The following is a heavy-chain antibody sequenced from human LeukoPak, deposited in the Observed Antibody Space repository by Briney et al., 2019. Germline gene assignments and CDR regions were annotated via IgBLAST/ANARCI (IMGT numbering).Heavy chain of an antibody. J-gene: IGHJ5*02. V-gene: IGHV1-46*01. CDR2: INPSGGST. Sequence: GASVKVSCKASGYTFTSYYMHWVRQAPGQGLEWMGIINPSGGSTSYAQKFQGRVTMTRDTSTSTVYMELSSLRSEDTAVYYCARAPGYSSSWYISWFDPWGQGTLVTVSS. D-gene: IGHD6-13*01. CDR1: GYTFTSYY. CDR3: ARAPGYSSSWYISWFDP.